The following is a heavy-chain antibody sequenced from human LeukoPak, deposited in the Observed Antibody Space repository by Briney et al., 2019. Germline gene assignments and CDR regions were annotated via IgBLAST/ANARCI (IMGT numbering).Heavy chain of an antibody. CDR3: ARGGTAAYGSGSYYFGFFDY. CDR2: IWYDGSNK. D-gene: IGHD3-10*01. CDR1: GFTFSNYG. V-gene: IGHV3-33*01. Sequence: PGGSLRLSCAASGFTFSNYGMHWVRQAPGKGLEWVAVIWYDGSNKYYVDSVKGRFTISRDNSNHTLYLQMNSLRAEDTAVYFCARGGTAAYGSGSYYFGFFDYWGQGTLVTVSS. J-gene: IGHJ4*02.